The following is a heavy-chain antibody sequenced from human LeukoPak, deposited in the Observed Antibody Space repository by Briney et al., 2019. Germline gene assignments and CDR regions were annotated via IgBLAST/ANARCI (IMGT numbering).Heavy chain of an antibody. Sequence: ASVKVSCKASGYTFTSYGISWVRQAPGQGLEWMGWISAYNGNTNYAQKLQGRVTMTTDTSTSTAYMELRSLRSDDTAMYYCARGYSGSYSGWFDPWGQGTLVTVSS. V-gene: IGHV1-18*01. CDR1: GYTFTSYG. D-gene: IGHD1-26*01. J-gene: IGHJ5*02. CDR2: ISAYNGNT. CDR3: ARGYSGSYSGWFDP.